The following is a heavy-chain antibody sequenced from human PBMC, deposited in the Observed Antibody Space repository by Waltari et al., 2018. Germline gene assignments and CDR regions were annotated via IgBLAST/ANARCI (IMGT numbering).Heavy chain of an antibody. CDR1: GGTFSSYA. Sequence: QVQLVQSGAEVKKPGSSVKVSCKASGGTFSSYAISWVRQAPGQGLEWMGGIIPIFGTANYAQKFQGRVTITADESTSTAYMELSSRRSEDTAVYYCARKPKQVGATIPYYYGMDVWGQGTTVTVSS. CDR3: ARKPKQVGATIPYYYGMDV. J-gene: IGHJ6*02. V-gene: IGHV1-69*13. D-gene: IGHD1-26*01. CDR2: IIPIFGTA.